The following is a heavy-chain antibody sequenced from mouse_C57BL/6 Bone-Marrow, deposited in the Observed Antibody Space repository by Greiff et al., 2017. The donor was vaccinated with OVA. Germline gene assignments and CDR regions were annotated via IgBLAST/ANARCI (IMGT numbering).Heavy chain of an antibody. J-gene: IGHJ3*01. CDR3: ARSPYYYGSSYEAY. V-gene: IGHV1-42*01. CDR1: GYSFTGYY. D-gene: IGHD1-1*01. CDR2: INPSTGGT. Sequence: VQLKESGPELVKPGASVKISCKASGYSFTGYYMNWVKQSPEKSLEWIGEINPSTGGTTYNQKFKAKATLTVDKSSSTAYMQLKSLTSEDSAVYYCARSPYYYGSSYEAYWGQGTLVTVSA.